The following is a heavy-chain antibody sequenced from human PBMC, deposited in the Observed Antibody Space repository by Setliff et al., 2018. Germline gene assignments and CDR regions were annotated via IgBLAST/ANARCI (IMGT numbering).Heavy chain of an antibody. CDR1: GFTFTSYG. J-gene: IGHJ4*02. CDR3: ARGGNLIYYFDY. CDR2: IWYDGSNK. Sequence: PGGSLRLSCAACGFTFTSYGMHWVRQAPGKGLEWVAGIWYDGSNKYYADSVKGRFTIPRDNSKNTVYMEMNSLRTEDTAVYYCARGGNLIYYFDYWGQGTLVTVSS. D-gene: IGHD2-15*01. V-gene: IGHV3-33*01.